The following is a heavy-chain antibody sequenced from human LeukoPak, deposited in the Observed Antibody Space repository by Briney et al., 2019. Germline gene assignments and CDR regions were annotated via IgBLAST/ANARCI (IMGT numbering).Heavy chain of an antibody. CDR2: ISSSSSTI. CDR3: ARGPNSNWSGLDF. D-gene: IGHD6-6*01. CDR1: GFTFSSYS. J-gene: IGHJ4*02. Sequence: GGSLRLSCAASGFTFSSYSMNWVRQAPGKGLEWVSYISSSSSTIYYADSVKGRFTISRDNAKNSLYLQVNNLRAEDTAVYYCARGPNSNWSGLDFWGQGTLLTVSS. V-gene: IGHV3-48*01.